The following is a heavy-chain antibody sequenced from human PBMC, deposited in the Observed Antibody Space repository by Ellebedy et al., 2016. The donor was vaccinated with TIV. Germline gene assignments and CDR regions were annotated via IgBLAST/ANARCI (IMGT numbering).Heavy chain of an antibody. J-gene: IGHJ6*02. CDR2: IYYSGST. V-gene: IGHV4-39*07. Sequence: GSLRLSXTVSGGSISSSSYYWGWIRQPPGKGLEWIGSIYYSGSTYYNPSLKSRVTISVDTSKNQFSLKLSSVTAADTAVYYCAIVTYDILTGYYYGMDVWGQGTTVTVSS. CDR1: GGSISSSSYY. D-gene: IGHD3-9*01. CDR3: AIVTYDILTGYYYGMDV.